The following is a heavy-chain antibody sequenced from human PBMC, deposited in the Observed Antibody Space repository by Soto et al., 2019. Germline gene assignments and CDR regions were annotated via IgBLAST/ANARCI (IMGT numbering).Heavy chain of an antibody. CDR1: GFTFSSYG. D-gene: IGHD3-10*01. CDR3: AREGLTYYYVSGQHFAY. J-gene: IGHJ4*02. V-gene: IGHV3-33*01. CDR2: IWYDGSNK. Sequence: QVQLVESGGGVVQPGRSLRLSCAASGFTFSSYGMHWVRQAPGKGLEWVAVIWYDGSNKYYADSVKGRFTISRDNSKNTLYLQMNSMRAEDTAVYYCAREGLTYYYVSGQHFAYWGQGALVTVSS.